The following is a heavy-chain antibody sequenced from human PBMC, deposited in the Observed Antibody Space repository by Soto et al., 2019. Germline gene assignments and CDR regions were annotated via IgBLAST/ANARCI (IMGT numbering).Heavy chain of an antibody. Sequence: GGSLRLSCAASGFTFSSYGMHWVRQAPGKGLEWVAVIWYDGSNKYYADSVKGRFTISRDNSKNTLYLQMNSLRAEDTAVYYCARDGAAAAGDGSFDYWGQGTLVTVSS. J-gene: IGHJ4*02. CDR3: ARDGAAAAGDGSFDY. V-gene: IGHV3-33*01. CDR1: GFTFSSYG. D-gene: IGHD2-2*01. CDR2: IWYDGSNK.